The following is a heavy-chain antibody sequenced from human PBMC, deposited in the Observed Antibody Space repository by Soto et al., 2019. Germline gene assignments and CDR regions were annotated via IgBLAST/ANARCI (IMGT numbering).Heavy chain of an antibody. V-gene: IGHV1-69*01. D-gene: IGHD2-2*01. Sequence: QVQLVQSGAEVKKPGSSVNVSCKAFGGTFSSFAFSWVRQAPGQGLEWMGDIIPIFGKTSYAQKFQGRVTMTADESTFTAYLELSSLTSDDTAVYYCARGDTHQLLRGWFDPWGQGTLVIVSS. J-gene: IGHJ5*02. CDR3: ARGDTHQLLRGWFDP. CDR2: IIPIFGKT. CDR1: GGTFSSFA.